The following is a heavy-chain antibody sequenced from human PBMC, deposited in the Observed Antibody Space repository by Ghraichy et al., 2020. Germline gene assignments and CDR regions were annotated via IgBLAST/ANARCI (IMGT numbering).Heavy chain of an antibody. CDR2: ISGSGGST. Sequence: SCAASGFTFSSYAMSWVRQAPGKGLEWVSAISGSGGSTYYADSVKGRFTISRDNSKNTLYLQMNSLRAEDTAVYYCAKATPSDFWSGYYVGYYYYGMDVWGQGTTVTVSS. CDR1: GFTFSSYA. CDR3: AKATPSDFWSGYYVGYYYYGMDV. J-gene: IGHJ6*02. D-gene: IGHD3-3*01. V-gene: IGHV3-23*01.